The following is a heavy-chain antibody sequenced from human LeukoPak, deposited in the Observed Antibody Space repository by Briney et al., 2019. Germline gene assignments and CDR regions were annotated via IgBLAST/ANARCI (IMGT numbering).Heavy chain of an antibody. CDR1: SGPISTYY. Sequence: SETLSLTCTISSGPISTYYWSWIRQPPGKGLEWIGYIYRSWSTNSNPSLKSRVTLSVSTSKNQFSPRLSSVTTADTAVYYCARGVFGGALDIWGQGTMVTISS. D-gene: IGHD3-16*01. J-gene: IGHJ3*02. V-gene: IGHV4-59*01. CDR2: IYRSWST. CDR3: ARGVFGGALDI.